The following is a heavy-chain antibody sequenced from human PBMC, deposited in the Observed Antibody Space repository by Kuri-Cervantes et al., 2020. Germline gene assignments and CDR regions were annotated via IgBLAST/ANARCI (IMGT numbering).Heavy chain of an antibody. CDR1: GYTLTELS. CDR2: FDPEDGET. Sequence: ASVKVSCKVSGYTLTELSMHWVRQAPGKGLEWMGGFDPEDGETIYAQKFQGRVTMTEDTSTDTAYMELNSLRAEDTAVYYCAREVTGVAGRYFDYWGQGTLVTVSS. CDR3: AREVTGVAGRYFDY. D-gene: IGHD6-19*01. V-gene: IGHV1-24*01. J-gene: IGHJ4*02.